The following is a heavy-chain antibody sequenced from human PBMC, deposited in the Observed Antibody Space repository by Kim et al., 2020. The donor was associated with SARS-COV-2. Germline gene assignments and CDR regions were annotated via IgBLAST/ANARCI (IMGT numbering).Heavy chain of an antibody. CDR1: GFTVSSNY. CDR3: AREGKPMGDAFDI. D-gene: IGHD3-10*01. Sequence: GGSLRLSCAASGFTVSSNYMSWVRQAPGKGLEWVSVIYSGGSTYYADSVKGRFTISRDNSKNTLYLQMNSLRAEDTAVYYCAREGKPMGDAFDIWGQGTMVTVSS. V-gene: IGHV3-53*01. CDR2: IYSGGST. J-gene: IGHJ3*02.